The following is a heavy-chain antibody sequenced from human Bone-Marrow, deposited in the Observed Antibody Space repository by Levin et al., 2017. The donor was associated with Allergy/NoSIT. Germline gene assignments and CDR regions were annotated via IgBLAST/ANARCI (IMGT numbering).Heavy chain of an antibody. Sequence: ASVKVSCKTYGYTFTDYYMHWVRQAPGQGLEWMGWVNPNIGDTDYAQKFQGRVTMTRDTSISTAYMELSRLRSDDTAVYYCARDRVAAAGTSSLLCYGMDVWGQGTTVTVSS. J-gene: IGHJ6*02. CDR2: VNPNIGDT. CDR1: GYTFTDYY. V-gene: IGHV1-2*02. D-gene: IGHD6-13*01. CDR3: ARDRVAAAGTSSLLCYGMDV.